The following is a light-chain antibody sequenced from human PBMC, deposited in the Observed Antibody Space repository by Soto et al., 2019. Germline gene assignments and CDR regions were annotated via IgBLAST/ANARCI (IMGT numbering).Light chain of an antibody. J-gene: IGKJ4*01. CDR1: QDIRNY. V-gene: IGKV1-33*01. Sequence: DIQMTQSPSSLSASVGDRVTITCQASQDIRNYLKWYQQKSGKAPKLLIYEASHLEAGVPSRFSGSASGTDFTFTISSLQPEDVATYYCQQYDSLPSFGGGTKVDIK. CDR2: EAS. CDR3: QQYDSLPS.